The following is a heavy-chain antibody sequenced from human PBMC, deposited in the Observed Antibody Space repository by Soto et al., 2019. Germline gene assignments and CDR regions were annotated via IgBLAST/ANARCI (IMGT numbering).Heavy chain of an antibody. CDR1: GFSFRNYA. D-gene: IGHD2-2*01. CDR2: ISFSGGST. V-gene: IGHV3-23*01. J-gene: IGHJ4*02. Sequence: EVQLLESGGGLVQPGGSLRLSCAASGFSFRNYARSWVRQAPGKGLEWVSTISFSGGSTYYADSVKGRFTISRDNSRDTLYLQMNSLRAGDTAVYYCATAGEYCTGTSCPFDYWGQGTLVTVSS. CDR3: ATAGEYCTGTSCPFDY.